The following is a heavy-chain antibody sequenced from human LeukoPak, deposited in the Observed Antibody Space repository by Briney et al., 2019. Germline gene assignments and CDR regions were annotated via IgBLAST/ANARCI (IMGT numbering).Heavy chain of an antibody. Sequence: GESLKISCKGSGFIFTGYWIVWVRQMPGKGLEWMGIIYPADSETTYSPSFQGQITISADRSSTTAHLQWSSLKASDTAIYYCAGATCVNGICYTLYWGQGSLVTVSS. CDR2: IYPADSET. J-gene: IGHJ4*02. CDR3: AGATCVNGICYTLY. CDR1: GFIFTGYW. D-gene: IGHD2-8*01. V-gene: IGHV5-51*01.